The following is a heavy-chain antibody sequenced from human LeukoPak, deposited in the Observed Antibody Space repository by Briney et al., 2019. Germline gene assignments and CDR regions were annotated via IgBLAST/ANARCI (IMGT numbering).Heavy chain of an antibody. CDR1: GFTFSSYA. D-gene: IGHD5-18*01. CDR2: ISYDGSSK. J-gene: IGHJ3*02. Sequence: PGGSLRLSCAASGFTFSSYAMHWVRQAPGKGLEWVAVISYDGSSKYYADSVKGRFTISRDNSKNTLYLQMNSLRAEDTAVYYCARPVGYSYGADAFDIWGQGTMVTVSS. V-gene: IGHV3-30-3*01. CDR3: ARPVGYSYGADAFDI.